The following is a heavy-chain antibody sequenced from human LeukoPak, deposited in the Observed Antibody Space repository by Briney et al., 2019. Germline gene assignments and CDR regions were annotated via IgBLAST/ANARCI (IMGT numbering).Heavy chain of an antibody. Sequence: SETLSLTCTVSGGSISSGGYYWSWIRQHPGKGLEWIGYIYYSGSTYYNPSLKSRVTISADTSKNQFSLKLSSVTAADTAVYYCARGGLCSKTDYWGQGTLVTVSS. J-gene: IGHJ4*02. CDR1: GGSISSGGYY. D-gene: IGHD4/OR15-4a*01. V-gene: IGHV4-30-4*08. CDR3: ARGGLCSKTDY. CDR2: IYYSGST.